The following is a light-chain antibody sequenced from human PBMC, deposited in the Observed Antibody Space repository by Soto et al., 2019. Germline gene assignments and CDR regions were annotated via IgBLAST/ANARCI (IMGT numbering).Light chain of an antibody. CDR3: QQYGSSPWT. CDR1: QSVSSN. V-gene: IGKV3-20*01. J-gene: IGKJ1*01. Sequence: EIVMTQSPATLSVSALERATVCCRASQSVSSNLAWYQQKPGQAPRLLIYGASSRATGIPDRFSGSGSGTDFTLTISRLEPEDFAVYYCQQYGSSPWTFGQGTKVDIK. CDR2: GAS.